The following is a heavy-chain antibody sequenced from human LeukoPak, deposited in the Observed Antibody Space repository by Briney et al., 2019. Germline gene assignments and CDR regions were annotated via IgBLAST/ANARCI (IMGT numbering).Heavy chain of an antibody. CDR2: ISGSATEP. J-gene: IGHJ4*02. Sequence: GGSLRLSCAASGFRFNNYAMSWVRQAPGKGLEWVSSISGSATEPHYADSVGGRFTISRDNSRNTLYLHMNSLRAEDTAVYYCAKAQHGYTNSPFDYWGQGTVVTVSS. CDR1: GFRFNNYA. D-gene: IGHD6-6*01. CDR3: AKAQHGYTNSPFDY. V-gene: IGHV3-23*01.